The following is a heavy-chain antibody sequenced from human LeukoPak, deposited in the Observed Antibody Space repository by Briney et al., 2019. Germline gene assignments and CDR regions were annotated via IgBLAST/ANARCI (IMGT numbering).Heavy chain of an antibody. V-gene: IGHV1-18*01. CDR3: ARGGSSWYATINAFDI. CDR1: GYTFTSYG. J-gene: IGHJ3*02. CDR2: ISAYNGNT. Sequence: ASVKVSCKASGYTFTSYGISWVRQAPGQGLEWMGWISAYNGNTNYAQKLQGRVTMTTDTSTGTAYMELRSLRSDDTAVYYCARGGSSWYATINAFDIWAKGQWSPSLQ. D-gene: IGHD6-13*01.